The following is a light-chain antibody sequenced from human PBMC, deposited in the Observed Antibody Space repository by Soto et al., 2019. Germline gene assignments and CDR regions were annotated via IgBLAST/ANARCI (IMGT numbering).Light chain of an antibody. Sequence: EIVLTQSPATLSLSPGERATLSCRASQSVYSYLAWYQQKPGQAPRLLIYDASNRASGISARFSGSGSGTDFTLTISSLEPEDFAVYYCQQRTNWPLTFGGGTKVEIK. CDR2: DAS. J-gene: IGKJ4*01. CDR3: QQRTNWPLT. CDR1: QSVYSY. V-gene: IGKV3-11*01.